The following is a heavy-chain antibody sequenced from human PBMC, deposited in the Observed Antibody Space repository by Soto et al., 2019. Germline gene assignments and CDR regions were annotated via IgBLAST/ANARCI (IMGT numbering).Heavy chain of an antibody. CDR3: AIPAYCGGDCEYSDFDF. J-gene: IGHJ4*02. CDR2: IYAGDYDT. D-gene: IGHD2-21*02. V-gene: IGHV5-51*01. CDR1: GYSFNSYW. Sequence: WESPKIPLNGPGYSFNSYWIGWVLQMPGKGLEWMEVIYAGDYDTNYSPSFQSPVTNSADNSIITVYRQWSSLKASYTSMYYCAIPAYCGGDCEYSDFDFWGQGTLVTVSS.